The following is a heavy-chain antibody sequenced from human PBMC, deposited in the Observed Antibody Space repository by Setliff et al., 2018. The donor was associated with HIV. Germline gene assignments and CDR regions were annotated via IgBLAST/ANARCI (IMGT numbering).Heavy chain of an antibody. CDR2: INTVNGNT. J-gene: IGHJ4*02. Sequence: GASVKVSCKASGYIFTMYTMYWVRQAPGQRLEWMGRINTVNGNTKYSQNFQGRVTITRDTSANTANMELSSLRSDDTAVYYCALGPQLYGAFDSWGQGALVTVSS. CDR3: ALGPQLYGAFDS. D-gene: IGHD2-8*01. V-gene: IGHV1-3*04. CDR1: GYIFTMYT.